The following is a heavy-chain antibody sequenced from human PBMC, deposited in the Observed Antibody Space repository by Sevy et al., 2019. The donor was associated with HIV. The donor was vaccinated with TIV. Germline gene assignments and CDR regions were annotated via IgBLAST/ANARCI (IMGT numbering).Heavy chain of an antibody. D-gene: IGHD2-8*01. CDR2: FSFGCGEI. Sequence: GGSLRLSCAASGFTFSKYSMSWVRQPPGKGLEWVSTFSFGCGEINYADSVKGRFTISRDNSKSSVYLQMNNLRPEDRAVNYCAREGCTKPHDYWGQGTLVTVSS. CDR1: GFTFSKYS. J-gene: IGHJ4*02. V-gene: IGHV3-23*01. CDR3: AREGCTKPHDY.